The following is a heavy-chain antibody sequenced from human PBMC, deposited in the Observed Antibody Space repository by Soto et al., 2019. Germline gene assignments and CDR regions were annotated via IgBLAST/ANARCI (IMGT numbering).Heavy chain of an antibody. CDR3: ARSSISAGVFDI. Sequence: EVQLVESGEGLVQPGGSLRLSCAASGFTFSSYAMHWVRQAPGKGLEYVSAISSNGGSTYYADSVKGRFTISRDNSKNTLYLQMGSLRAEDMAVYYCARSSISAGVFDIWGQGTMVTVSS. CDR1: GFTFSSYA. J-gene: IGHJ3*02. CDR2: ISSNGGST. V-gene: IGHV3-64*02. D-gene: IGHD3-10*01.